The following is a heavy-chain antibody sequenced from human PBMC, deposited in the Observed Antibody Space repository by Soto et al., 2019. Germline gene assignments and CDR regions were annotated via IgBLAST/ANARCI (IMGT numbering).Heavy chain of an antibody. J-gene: IGHJ5*02. CDR3: ARWGHVCTNGVCYPFNWFDP. D-gene: IGHD2-8*01. CDR1: GGSISSGGYY. V-gene: IGHV4-31*03. Sequence: PSETLSLTCTVSGGSISSGGYYWSWIRQHPGKGLEWIGYIYDSGITYYNPSLKCRVTITVDTSKNPFSLKLSSVTAADTAVYYCARWGHVCTNGVCYPFNWFDPWGQGTLVTSPQ. CDR2: IYDSGIT.